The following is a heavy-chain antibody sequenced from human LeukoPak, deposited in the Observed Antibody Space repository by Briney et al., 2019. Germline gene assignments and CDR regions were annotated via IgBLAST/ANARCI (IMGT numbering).Heavy chain of an antibody. CDR3: AKQERGIVGATTGFDY. CDR2: ISGSGGST. J-gene: IGHJ4*02. CDR1: GFTFSSYA. Sequence: GGSLRLSCAASGFTFSSYAMSWVRQAPGKGLEWVSAISGSGGSTYYADSVKGRFTISRDSSKNTLYLQMNSLRAEDTAVYYCAKQERGIVGATTGFDYWGQGTLVTVSS. V-gene: IGHV3-23*01. D-gene: IGHD1-26*01.